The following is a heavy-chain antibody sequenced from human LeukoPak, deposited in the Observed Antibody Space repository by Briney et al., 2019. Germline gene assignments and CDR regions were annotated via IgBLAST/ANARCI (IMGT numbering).Heavy chain of an antibody. CDR2: IKQDRSEK. Sequence: GGSLRLSCAASGFTFSNYWMSWVRQAPGKGLEWAANIKQDRSEKYYVDSVKGRFTISRDSSKNTLYLQMNSLRAEDTAVYYCAGSLYSSGWYSLDYWGQGTLVTVSS. D-gene: IGHD6-19*01. V-gene: IGHV3-7*03. J-gene: IGHJ4*02. CDR1: GFTFSNYW. CDR3: AGSLYSSGWYSLDY.